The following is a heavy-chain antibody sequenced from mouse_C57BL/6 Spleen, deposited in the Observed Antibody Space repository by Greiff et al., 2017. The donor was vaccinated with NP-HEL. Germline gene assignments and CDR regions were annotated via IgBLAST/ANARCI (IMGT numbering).Heavy chain of an antibody. CDR1: GYTFTSYW. V-gene: IGHV1-72*01. Sequence: QVQLKESGAELVKPGASVKLSCKASGYTFTSYWMHWVKQRPGRGLEWIGRIDPNSGGTKYNEKFKSKATLTVDKPSSTAYMQLSSLTSEDSAVYYCARDRVGNYDWYFDVWGTGTTVTVSS. J-gene: IGHJ1*03. CDR2: IDPNSGGT. D-gene: IGHD2-1*01. CDR3: ARDRVGNYDWYFDV.